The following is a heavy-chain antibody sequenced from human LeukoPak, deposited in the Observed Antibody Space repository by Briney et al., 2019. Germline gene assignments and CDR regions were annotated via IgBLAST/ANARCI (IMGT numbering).Heavy chain of an antibody. Sequence: GGSLRLSCAASGFTFSSYAMAWVRQAPGKGLEWVSFISASGGSTFYPDSMKGRFTISRDNSKNTLYLQMDRLRADDTAVYYCAARPVRDLGPLDFWGQGTLVTVSS. CDR2: ISASGGST. CDR3: AARPVRDLGPLDF. D-gene: IGHD5-24*01. V-gene: IGHV3-23*01. CDR1: GFTFSSYA. J-gene: IGHJ4*02.